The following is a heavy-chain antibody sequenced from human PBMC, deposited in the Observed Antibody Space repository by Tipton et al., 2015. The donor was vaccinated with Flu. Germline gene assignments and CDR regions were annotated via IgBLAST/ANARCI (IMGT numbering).Heavy chain of an antibody. D-gene: IGHD3-22*01. CDR3: AREGGSSGYAGHLDY. J-gene: IGHJ4*02. CDR1: GFTFNNYV. V-gene: IGHV3-30-3*01. Sequence: QLVQSGGGVVQPGRSLRLSCAASGFTFNNYVMYWVRQAPGKGLEWVAVISYDGSNKYYTDSVKGRFTSSRDNSKNTLYLQMSSLRPEDTAVYYCAREGGSSGYAGHLDYWGQGTLVTVSS. CDR2: ISYDGSNK.